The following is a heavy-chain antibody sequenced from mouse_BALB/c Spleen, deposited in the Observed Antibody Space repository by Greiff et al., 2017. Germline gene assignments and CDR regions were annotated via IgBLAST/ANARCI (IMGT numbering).Heavy chain of an antibody. CDR2: IYPGSGST. D-gene: IGHD2-1*01. V-gene: IGHV1-55*01. CDR1: GYNFTSYW. J-gene: IGHJ3*01. Sequence: QVQLQQPGAELVKPGTSVKLSCKASGYNFTSYWINWVKLRPGQGLEWIGDIYPGSGSTNYNEKFKSKATLTVDTSSSTAYMQLSSLASEDSALYYCARVGDGNFSFAYWGQGTLVTVSA. CDR3: ARVGDGNFSFAY.